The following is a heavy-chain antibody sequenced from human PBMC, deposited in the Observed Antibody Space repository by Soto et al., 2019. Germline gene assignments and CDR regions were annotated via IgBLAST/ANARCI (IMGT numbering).Heavy chain of an antibody. CDR2: ISGSGGST. V-gene: IGHV3-23*01. Sequence: PGGSLRLSCAASGFTFSSYAISWVRQAPGKGLEWVSAISGSGGSTYYADSVKGRFTISRDNSKNTLYLQMNSLRAEDTAVYYCAKDDYVWGSPLRPFDYWGQGTLVTVSS. D-gene: IGHD3-16*01. J-gene: IGHJ4*02. CDR1: GFTFSSYA. CDR3: AKDDYVWGSPLRPFDY.